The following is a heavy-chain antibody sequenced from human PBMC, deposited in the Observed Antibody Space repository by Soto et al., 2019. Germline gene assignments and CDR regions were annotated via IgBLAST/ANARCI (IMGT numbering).Heavy chain of an antibody. J-gene: IGHJ4*01. D-gene: IGHD6-19*01. V-gene: IGHV1-24*01. CDR1: GYTLTELS. Sequence: ASGKVSCKVSGYTLTELSMHWVRQAPGKGLEWMGGFVPEDGETIYAQKYQGRVTMTEDTSTDTAYMELSSLRSEDTAVYYCATSLTPLMSGWFDYCGHGTLVTVSS. CDR2: FVPEDGET. CDR3: ATSLTPLMSGWFDY.